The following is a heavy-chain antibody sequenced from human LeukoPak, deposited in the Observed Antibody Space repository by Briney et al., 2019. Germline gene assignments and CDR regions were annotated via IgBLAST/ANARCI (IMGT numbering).Heavy chain of an antibody. CDR2: IYYSGST. V-gene: IGHV4-59*06. J-gene: IGHJ4*02. D-gene: IGHD5-18*01. CDR3: AIHTAMGAHDY. Sequence: MASETLSLTCTVSGGSISNYYWSWIRQPPGKGLEWIGYIYYSGSTYYNPSLKSRVTISVDTSKNQFSLKLSSVTAADTAVYYCAIHTAMGAHDYWGQGTLVTVSS. CDR1: GGSISNYY.